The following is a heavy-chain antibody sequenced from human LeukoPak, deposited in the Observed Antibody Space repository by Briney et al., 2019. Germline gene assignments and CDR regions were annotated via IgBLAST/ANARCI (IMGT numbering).Heavy chain of an antibody. CDR1: GGSFSGYY. D-gene: IGHD2-15*01. CDR3: ARECGGSGGSAVDCRGGR. Sequence: PSETLSLTCAVYGGSFSGYYWSWIRQPPGKGLEWIGEINHSGSTNYNPSLKSRVTISVDTSKNQFSLKLSSVTAADTAVYSCARECGGSGGSAVDCRGGRWGQGTLVTVSS. CDR2: INHSGST. J-gene: IGHJ4*02. V-gene: IGHV4-34*01.